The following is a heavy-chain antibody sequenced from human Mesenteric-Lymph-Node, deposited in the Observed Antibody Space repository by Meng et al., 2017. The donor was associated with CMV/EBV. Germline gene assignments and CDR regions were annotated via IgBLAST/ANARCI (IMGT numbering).Heavy chain of an antibody. CDR2: IYHSGST. CDR3: ARDYQGATTDYFDY. D-gene: IGHD1-26*01. J-gene: IGHJ4*02. CDR1: GFSISSSYY. V-gene: IGHV4-38-2*02. Sequence: GSLRLSCTVSGFSISSSYYWGWIRQPPGKGLEWIASIYHSGSTHYNPSLKSRVTISVDTSKNQFSLKLSSVTAADTAVYFCARDYQGATTDYFDYWGQGTLVTVSS.